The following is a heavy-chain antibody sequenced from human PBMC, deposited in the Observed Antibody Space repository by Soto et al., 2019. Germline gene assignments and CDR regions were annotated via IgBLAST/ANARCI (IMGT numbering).Heavy chain of an antibody. Sequence: SLRLSCAASGFTFSSYAMHWVRQAPGKGLEWVAVISYDGSNKYYADSVKGRFTISRDNSKNTLYLQMNSLRAEDTAVYYCARGGGGGTVMDVWGQGTTVTVSS. J-gene: IGHJ6*02. V-gene: IGHV3-30-3*01. CDR3: ARGGGGGTVMDV. CDR2: ISYDGSNK. CDR1: GFTFSSYA. D-gene: IGHD2-21*01.